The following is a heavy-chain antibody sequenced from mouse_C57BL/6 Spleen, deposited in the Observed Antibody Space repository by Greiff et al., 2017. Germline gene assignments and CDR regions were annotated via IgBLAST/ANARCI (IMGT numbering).Heavy chain of an antibody. CDR1: GYTFTSYW. Sequence: QVQLQQPGAELVKPGASVKLSCKASGYTFTSYWMHWVKQRPGQGLEWIGMIHPNSGSTNYNEKFKSKATLTVDKSSSTAYMQLSSLTSEDSAVYYCARIPYDYGSSYDYAMDYWGQGTSVTVSS. CDR3: ARIPYDYGSSYDYAMDY. D-gene: IGHD1-1*01. J-gene: IGHJ4*01. CDR2: IHPNSGST. V-gene: IGHV1-64*01.